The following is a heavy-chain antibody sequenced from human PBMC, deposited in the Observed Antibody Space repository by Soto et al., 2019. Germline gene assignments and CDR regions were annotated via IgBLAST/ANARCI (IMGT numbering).Heavy chain of an antibody. V-gene: IGHV3-74*03. CDR2: INNDGSST. J-gene: IGHJ5*02. D-gene: IGHD3-10*01. CDR1: GFIFSDHW. Sequence: EAQLVEYGGGLVQAGGSLRLSCAASGFIFSDHWMHWVRQAPGKGLVWVSRINNDGSSTTYADSVKGRFTISRDNAKNTLYLQMNSLRAEDTAVYYCARGRKMVRGVMNWFDPWGQGTMVTVSS. CDR3: ARGRKMVRGVMNWFDP.